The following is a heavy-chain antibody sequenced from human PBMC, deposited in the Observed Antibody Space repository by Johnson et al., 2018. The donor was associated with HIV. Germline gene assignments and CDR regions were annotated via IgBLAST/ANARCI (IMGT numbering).Heavy chain of an antibody. J-gene: IGHJ3*02. CDR1: GFTFSSHA. Sequence: QVQLVESGGGVVQPGRSLRLSCAASGFTFSSHAMHWVRQAPDKGLEWVTFISNDGSNKYYADSVRGRFTISRDNSKNTLYLQMNSLRAEDTAVYYCAKNGGVGGGSSNGAFDIWGQGTMVTVSS. CDR3: AKNGGVGGGSSNGAFDI. V-gene: IGHV3-30*04. CDR2: ISNDGSNK. D-gene: IGHD2-15*01.